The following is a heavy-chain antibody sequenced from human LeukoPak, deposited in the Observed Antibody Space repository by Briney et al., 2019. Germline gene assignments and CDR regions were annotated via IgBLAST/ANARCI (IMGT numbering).Heavy chain of an antibody. D-gene: IGHD2-21*01. J-gene: IGHJ4*02. V-gene: IGHV3-48*02. CDR3: ARLAGLAFYY. CDR2: ITSGSTTI. Sequence: GGSLRLSCAASGFTFSSYSMNWVRQAPGKGLEWVSYITSGSTTIYYADSVKGRFTISRDNAKNSLYLQMNSLKDEDTAVYYCARLAGLAFYYWGQGTLVTVSS. CDR1: GFTFSSYS.